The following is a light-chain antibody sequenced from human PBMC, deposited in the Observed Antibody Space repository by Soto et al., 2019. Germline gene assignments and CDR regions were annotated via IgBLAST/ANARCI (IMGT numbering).Light chain of an antibody. Sequence: DIQLTQSPSFLSASVGDRVTITCRASQGISSYLAWYQQKPGKAPKLLIYAASTLQSGVPLRFSGSGSGTEFTLTISRLQPEDFATYYCQQFNSYPYTFGQGTKLEIK. V-gene: IGKV1-9*01. CDR1: QGISSY. CDR3: QQFNSYPYT. CDR2: AAS. J-gene: IGKJ2*01.